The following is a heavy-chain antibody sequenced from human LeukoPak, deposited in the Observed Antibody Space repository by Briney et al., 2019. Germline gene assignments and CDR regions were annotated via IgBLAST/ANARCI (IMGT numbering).Heavy chain of an antibody. Sequence: QSGGSLRLSCAASGFTVSSNYMSWVRQAPGKGLEWVSVIYSGGSTYYADSVKGRFTISRDNSKNTLYLQMNSLRAEDTAVYYCAKHKESYGDSCFDDYWGQGTLVTVSS. CDR1: GFTVSSNY. V-gene: IGHV3-53*01. J-gene: IGHJ4*02. CDR2: IYSGGST. D-gene: IGHD4-17*01. CDR3: AKHKESYGDSCFDDY.